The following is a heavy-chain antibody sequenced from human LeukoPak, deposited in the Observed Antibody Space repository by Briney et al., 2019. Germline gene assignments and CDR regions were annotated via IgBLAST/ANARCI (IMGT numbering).Heavy chain of an antibody. Sequence: ASVKVSCKVSGYTLTELSTHWVRQAPGKGLEWMGGFDPEDGETIYAQKFQGRVTMTEDTSTDTAYMELSSLRSEDTAVYYCATDLHDYVWGSYRPYWGQGTLVTVSS. V-gene: IGHV1-24*01. D-gene: IGHD3-16*02. J-gene: IGHJ4*02. CDR2: FDPEDGET. CDR3: ATDLHDYVWGSYRPY. CDR1: GYTLTELS.